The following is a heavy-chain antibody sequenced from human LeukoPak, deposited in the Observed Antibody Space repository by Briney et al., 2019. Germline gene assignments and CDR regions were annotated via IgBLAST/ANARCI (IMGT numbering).Heavy chain of an antibody. D-gene: IGHD3-3*01. CDR2: IIPIFGTA. Sequence: ALVKVSCKASGGTFSSYAISWVRQAPGQGLEWMGGIIPIFGTANYAQKFQGRVTMTRDTSISTAYMELSRLRSDDTAVYYCARGGYYDFWSGYYPSEYYFDYWGQGTLVTVSS. CDR1: GGTFSSYA. J-gene: IGHJ4*02. V-gene: IGHV1-69*05. CDR3: ARGGYYDFWSGYYPSEYYFDY.